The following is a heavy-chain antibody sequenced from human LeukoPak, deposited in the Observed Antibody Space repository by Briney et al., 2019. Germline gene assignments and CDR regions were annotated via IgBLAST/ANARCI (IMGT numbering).Heavy chain of an antibody. D-gene: IGHD4-23*01. CDR3: ARRVVNNRNWYFDL. CDR1: GYSFINYW. CDR2: IYPGDSQT. V-gene: IGHV5-51*01. J-gene: IGHJ2*01. Sequence: GESLKISCKGSGYSFINYWIGWVRQVPGKGLEWMGIIYPGDSQTRYSPSFQGQVTFSSDKSISTAYLQWSSLKASDTAMYYCARRVVNNRNWYFDLWGRGTLVTVSS.